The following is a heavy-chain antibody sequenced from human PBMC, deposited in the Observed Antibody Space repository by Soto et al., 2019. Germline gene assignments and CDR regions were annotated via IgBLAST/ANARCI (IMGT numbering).Heavy chain of an antibody. CDR2: IYHSGST. V-gene: IGHV4-4*02. CDR3: ARAAMGGSSWPFDY. CDR1: GVSISSSNW. J-gene: IGHJ4*02. D-gene: IGHD6-13*01. Sequence: SETLSLSCAVSGVSISSSNWWSWVRQPPGKGLEWIGEIYHSGSTNYNPSLKSRVTISVDKSKNQFSLKLSSVTAADTAVYYCARAAMGGSSWPFDYWGQGTLVT.